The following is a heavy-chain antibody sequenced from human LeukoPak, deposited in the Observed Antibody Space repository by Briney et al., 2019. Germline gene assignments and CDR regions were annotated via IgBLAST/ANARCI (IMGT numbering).Heavy chain of an antibody. Sequence: SETLSLTCAVYGGSFSGYYWSWIRQPPGKGLEWIGEINHSGSTNYNPSLKSRVTISVDTSKNQFSLKLSSVTAADTAVYYCARQDYYYYGMDVWGQGTTVAVSS. CDR1: GGSFSGYY. CDR2: INHSGST. CDR3: ARQDYYYYGMDV. J-gene: IGHJ6*02. V-gene: IGHV4-34*01.